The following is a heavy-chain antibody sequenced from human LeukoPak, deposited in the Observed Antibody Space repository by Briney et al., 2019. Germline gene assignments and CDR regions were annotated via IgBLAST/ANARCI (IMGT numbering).Heavy chain of an antibody. D-gene: IGHD3-10*01. CDR1: GYSISSGYY. J-gene: IGHJ5*02. V-gene: IGHV4-38-2*02. CDR3: ARRGAKRFDP. CDR2: IYHSGST. Sequence: SETLSLTCTVSGYSISSGYYWGWIRPPPGKGLEWIGSIYHSGSTYYNPSLKSRVTISVDTSKNQFSLKLSSVTAADTAVYYCARRGAKRFDPWGQGTLVTVSS.